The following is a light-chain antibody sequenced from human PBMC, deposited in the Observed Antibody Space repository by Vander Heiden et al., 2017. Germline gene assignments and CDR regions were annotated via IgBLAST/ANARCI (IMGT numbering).Light chain of an antibody. CDR3: SSYTSSSTPHVV. V-gene: IGLV2-14*01. J-gene: IGLJ2*01. CDR2: DVS. Sequence: QSALTQPASVSGSPGQSITIPSTGTSSDVGGYDYVSWYQQHPGKAPKLMIYDVSNRPSGVSNRCSGSKSGNTAALTISGLQAEEEADDYCSSYTSSSTPHVVFGGGTKVTVL. CDR1: SSDVGGYDY.